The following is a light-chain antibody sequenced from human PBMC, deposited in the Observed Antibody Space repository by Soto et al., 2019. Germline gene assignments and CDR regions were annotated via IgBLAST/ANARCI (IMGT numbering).Light chain of an antibody. J-gene: IGLJ1*01. Sequence: QAVLTQPPSASASLGASVTLTCTLSSGYSNYKVDWYQQRPGKGPRFVMRVGTGGIVGSKGDGIPDRFSVLGSGLNRYLTIKNIQEEDESDCHCGADHGSGSNFVYVFGTGTNVTVL. CDR2: VGTGGIVG. V-gene: IGLV9-49*01. CDR3: GADHGSGSNFVYV. CDR1: SGYSNYK.